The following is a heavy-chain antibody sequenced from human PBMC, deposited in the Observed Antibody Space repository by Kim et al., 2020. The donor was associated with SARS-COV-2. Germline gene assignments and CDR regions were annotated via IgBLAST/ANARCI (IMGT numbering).Heavy chain of an antibody. D-gene: IGHD1-1*01. J-gene: IGHJ4*02. Sequence: YADSVKGRFTISRDNSKNTLYLQMNSLRAEDTAVYYCAKVRIDNGLYFDYWGQGTLVTVSS. CDR3: AKVRIDNGLYFDY. V-gene: IGHV3-23*01.